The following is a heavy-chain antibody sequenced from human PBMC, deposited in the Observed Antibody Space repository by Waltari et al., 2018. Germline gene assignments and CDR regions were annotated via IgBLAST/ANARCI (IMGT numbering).Heavy chain of an antibody. Sequence: QVQLVQSGAEVKKPGASVKVSCKASGYTFTGYYMHWVRQAPGQGLEWMGWINPNSGGTNYEQKFQGRVTMTRDTSISTAYMELSRLRSDDTAVYYCARDPTVTTHYWGQGTLVTVSS. CDR1: GYTFTGYY. CDR3: ARDPTVTTHY. CDR2: INPNSGGT. D-gene: IGHD4-17*01. V-gene: IGHV1-2*02. J-gene: IGHJ4*02.